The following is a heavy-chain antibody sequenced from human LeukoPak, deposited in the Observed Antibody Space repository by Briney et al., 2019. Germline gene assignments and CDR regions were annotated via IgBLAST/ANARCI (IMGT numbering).Heavy chain of an antibody. V-gene: IGHV1-3*01. CDR1: GYTFTTYT. J-gene: IGHJ6*02. Sequence: ASVTVSCTASGYTFTTYTIHWVRPAPGQRLEWMGWINAGNGNTKYSQQFQGRVTITRDTSASTAYMELSSLRSEDTAVYYCARANDFWSGYYYGMDVWGQGTTVTVSS. CDR2: INAGNGNT. D-gene: IGHD3-3*01. CDR3: ARANDFWSGYYYGMDV.